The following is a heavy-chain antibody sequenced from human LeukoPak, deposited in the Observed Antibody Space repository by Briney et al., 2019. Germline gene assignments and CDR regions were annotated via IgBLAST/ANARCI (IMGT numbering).Heavy chain of an antibody. CDR3: ASHLGSGGTAMVYYFDY. V-gene: IGHV4-31*03. CDR1: GGSISSGGYY. D-gene: IGHD5-18*01. CDR2: IYYSGST. J-gene: IGHJ4*02. Sequence: SETLSLTCTVAGGSISSGGYYWSWIRQHPGKGLEWIGYIYYSGSTYYNPSLKSRVTISVDTSKNQFSLKLSSVTAADTAVYYCASHLGSGGTAMVYYFDYWGQGTLVTVSS.